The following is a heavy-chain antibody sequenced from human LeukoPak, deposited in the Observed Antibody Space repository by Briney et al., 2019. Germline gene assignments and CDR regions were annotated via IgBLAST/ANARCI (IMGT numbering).Heavy chain of an antibody. D-gene: IGHD2-21*01. J-gene: IGHJ5*02. CDR2: IYYSGST. V-gene: IGHV4-39*01. CDR3: ARHGAVIGPAYWFDP. Sequence: PSETLSLTCTVSGGSISSSSYYWGCIRQPPGKGLEWIGSIYYSGSTYYNPSLESRVTISVDTSKNQFSLKLSSVTAADTALYYCARHGAVIGPAYWFDPWGQGTLVTVSS. CDR1: GGSISSSSYY.